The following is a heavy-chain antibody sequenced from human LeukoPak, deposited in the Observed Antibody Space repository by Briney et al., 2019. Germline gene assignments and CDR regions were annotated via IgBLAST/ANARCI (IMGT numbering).Heavy chain of an antibody. CDR3: ARRGAYYYDSSGPRGAFDI. J-gene: IGHJ3*02. CDR2: INHSGST. CDR1: GGSISSGDYS. D-gene: IGHD3-22*01. V-gene: IGHV4-30-2*01. Sequence: PSQTLSLTCTVSGGSISSGDYSWSWIRQPPGKGLEWIGEINHSGSTNYNPSLKSRVTISVDTSKNQFSLKLSSVTAADTAVYYCARRGAYYYDSSGPRGAFDIWGQGTMVTVSS.